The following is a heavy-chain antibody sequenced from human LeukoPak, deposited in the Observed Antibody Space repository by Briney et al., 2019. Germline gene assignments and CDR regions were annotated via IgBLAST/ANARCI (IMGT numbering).Heavy chain of an antibody. Sequence: PSETLSLTCTVSGGSISSGDYYWSWIRQPPGKGLEWIGYIYYSGSTYYNPSLKGRVTISVDTSKTPFSLMLSSLPAADTAVYYCARLFDDYDSSGFSIDYWGQGTLVTVSS. J-gene: IGHJ4*02. CDR2: IYYSGST. D-gene: IGHD3-22*01. V-gene: IGHV4-30-4*01. CDR1: GGSISSGDYY. CDR3: ARLFDDYDSSGFSIDY.